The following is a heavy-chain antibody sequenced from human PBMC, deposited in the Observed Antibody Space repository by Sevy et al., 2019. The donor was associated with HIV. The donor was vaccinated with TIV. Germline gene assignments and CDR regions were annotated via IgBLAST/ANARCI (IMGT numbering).Heavy chain of an antibody. Sequence: GGSLRLSCAASGFTFSSHWMSWVRQAPGKGLEWVANIKQDGREKYYVDSVKGRFTISRDNAKNSLSLQMNSLRAEDTAVYHCARDSGGIGMDVWGQGTTVTVSS. J-gene: IGHJ6*02. CDR2: IKQDGREK. CDR1: GFTFSSHW. D-gene: IGHD6-13*01. CDR3: ARDSGGIGMDV. V-gene: IGHV3-7*01.